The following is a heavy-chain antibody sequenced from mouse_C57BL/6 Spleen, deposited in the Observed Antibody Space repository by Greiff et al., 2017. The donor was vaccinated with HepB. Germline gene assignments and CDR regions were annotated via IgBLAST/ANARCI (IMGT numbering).Heavy chain of an antibody. D-gene: IGHD3-3*01. CDR1: GFTFSSYA. CDR2: ISDGGSYT. CDR3: ARERAYDFDY. J-gene: IGHJ2*01. V-gene: IGHV5-4*01. Sequence: EVKLVESGGGLVKPGGSLKLSCAASGFTFSSYAMSWVRQTPEKRLEWVATISDGGSYTYYPDNVKGRFTISRANAKNNLYLQMSHLKSEDTAMYYCARERAYDFDYWGQGTTLTVSS.